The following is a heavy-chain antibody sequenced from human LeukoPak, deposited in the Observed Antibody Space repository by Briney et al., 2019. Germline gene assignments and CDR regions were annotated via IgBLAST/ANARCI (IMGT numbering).Heavy chain of an antibody. V-gene: IGHV3-7*03. CDR3: AKDMQQLAFDY. Sequence: GGSLRLSCAASGFTFSNNWMTWVRQAPGKGLEWVASVKKDGSEKYYVDSVKGRFTISRDNAKNSLYLQMNSLRAEDTAVYYCAKDMQQLAFDYWGQGTLVTVSS. CDR2: VKKDGSEK. D-gene: IGHD6-13*01. CDR1: GFTFSNNW. J-gene: IGHJ4*02.